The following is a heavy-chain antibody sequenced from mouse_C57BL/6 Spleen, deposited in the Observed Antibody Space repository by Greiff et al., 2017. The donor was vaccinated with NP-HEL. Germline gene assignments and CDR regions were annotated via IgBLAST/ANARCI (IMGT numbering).Heavy chain of an antibody. J-gene: IGHJ4*01. CDR2: INPYNGGT. Sequence: EVQLQQSGPVLVKPGASVKMSCKASGYTFTDYYMNWVKQSHGKSLEWIGVINPYNGGTSYNQKFKGKATLTVDKSSSTAYMELNSLTSEDSAVYYCARIYDGPPYAMDYWGQGTSVTVSS. D-gene: IGHD2-3*01. CDR3: ARIYDGPPYAMDY. CDR1: GYTFTDYY. V-gene: IGHV1-19*01.